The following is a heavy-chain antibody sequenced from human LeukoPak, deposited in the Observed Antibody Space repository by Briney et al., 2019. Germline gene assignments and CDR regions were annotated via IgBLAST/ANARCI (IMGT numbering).Heavy chain of an antibody. Sequence: SGGSLRLSCAASGFTFSSYSMNWVRQAPGKGLEWVSSISSSSSYIYYADSVKGRFTIFRDNAKNSLYLQMNSLRAEDTAVYYCARDPATMPAAISYGMDVWGQGTTVTVSS. V-gene: IGHV3-21*01. J-gene: IGHJ6*02. CDR2: ISSSSSYI. D-gene: IGHD2-2*01. CDR3: ARDPATMPAAISYGMDV. CDR1: GFTFSSYS.